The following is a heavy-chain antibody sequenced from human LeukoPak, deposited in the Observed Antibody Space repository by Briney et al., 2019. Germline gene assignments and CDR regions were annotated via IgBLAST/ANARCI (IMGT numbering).Heavy chain of an antibody. J-gene: IGHJ4*02. V-gene: IGHV3-23*01. CDR1: GLSFSSYA. Sequence: PGGSLRLSCAASGLSFSSYAMTWARQAPVKGLGWVSAISGDGTRTYYADSVKGRFTISRDNSKNTLYLEMSSLRVEDTAIYYCAKWPEGAMDYFDYWGQGTLVTVSS. CDR2: ISGDGTRT. D-gene: IGHD3-16*01. CDR3: AKWPEGAMDYFDY.